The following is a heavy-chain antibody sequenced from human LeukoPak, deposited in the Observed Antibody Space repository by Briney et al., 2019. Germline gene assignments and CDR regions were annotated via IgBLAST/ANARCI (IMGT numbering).Heavy chain of an antibody. CDR2: SYYSGST. J-gene: IGHJ4*02. CDR3: ATWRTAKSGFDY. Sequence: SETLSLTCTVSGGSISSGDDYWSCIRQPPGKGLEWIVYSYYSGSTYYNPSLKSRVTISVDTSKNQFILKLSSVTAADTAGYYCATWRTAKSGFDYWGQGTLVTVSS. V-gene: IGHV4-30-4*01. CDR1: GGSISSGDDY. D-gene: IGHD1-1*01.